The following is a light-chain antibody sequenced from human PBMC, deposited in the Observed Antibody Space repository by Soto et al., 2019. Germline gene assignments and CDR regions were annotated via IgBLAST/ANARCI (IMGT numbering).Light chain of an antibody. V-gene: IGKV1-33*01. CDR2: DAS. Sequence: DIQMTQSPSSLSASVGDRVTITCQASQDISKSLNWYQQKPGKAPKLLIYDASNLKTGVSSRFSGSGSGTDFTSTISNLETEVIATYYCQHHDNVRLSFGGGRKVEI. CDR1: QDISKS. J-gene: IGKJ4*01. CDR3: QHHDNVRLS.